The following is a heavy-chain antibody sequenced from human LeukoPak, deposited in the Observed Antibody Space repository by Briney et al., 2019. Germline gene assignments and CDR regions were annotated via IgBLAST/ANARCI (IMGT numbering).Heavy chain of an antibody. Sequence: GGSLRLSCAASGFTFSSYAMSWVRQAPGKGLEWVSAISGSGGSTYYADSVKGRFTISRDNSKNTLYLQMNSLRAEDTAVYYCAKAGCSSTSCYTSPGYFDYWGQGTLVTVS. V-gene: IGHV3-23*01. D-gene: IGHD2-2*02. CDR2: ISGSGGST. J-gene: IGHJ4*02. CDR1: GFTFSSYA. CDR3: AKAGCSSTSCYTSPGYFDY.